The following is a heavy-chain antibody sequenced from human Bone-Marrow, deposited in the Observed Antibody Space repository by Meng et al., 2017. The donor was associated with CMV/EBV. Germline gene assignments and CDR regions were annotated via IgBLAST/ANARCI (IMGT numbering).Heavy chain of an antibody. CDR2: ISSSSSTI. CDR3: ARVVTIFGVVNDY. J-gene: IGHJ4*02. D-gene: IGHD3-3*01. CDR1: GFTFSSYA. V-gene: IGHV3-48*04. Sequence: GESLKISCAASGFTFSSYAMSWVRQAPGKGLEWVSYISSSSSTIYYADSVKGRFTISRDNAKNSLYLQMNSLRAEDTAVYYCARVVTIFGVVNDYWGQGTLVTVSS.